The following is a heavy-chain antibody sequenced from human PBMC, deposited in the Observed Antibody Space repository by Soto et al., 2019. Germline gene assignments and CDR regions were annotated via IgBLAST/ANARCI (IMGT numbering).Heavy chain of an antibody. Sequence: QLQLHESGPGLVKPSETLSLTCTVSGASVSSSSYYWGWIQQPPGKGLEWIGSINYSGSTYYNPSVKSRVTMSVDTSKNQFSLKLSSVTAADTAVYYCARLNAGTTYYYYGMDVWGQGTTVTVSS. D-gene: IGHD1-7*01. CDR1: GASVSSSSYY. CDR2: INYSGST. CDR3: ARLNAGTTYYYYGMDV. V-gene: IGHV4-39*01. J-gene: IGHJ6*02.